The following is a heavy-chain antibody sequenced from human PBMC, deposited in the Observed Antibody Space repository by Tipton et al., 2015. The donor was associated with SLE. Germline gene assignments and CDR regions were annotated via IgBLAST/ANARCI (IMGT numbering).Heavy chain of an antibody. CDR1: GGSISSNY. Sequence: TLSLTCSVSGGSISSNYWIWIRQPPGKGLEWIGYISDGGGTNHNPSLKRRVTISVDTAKNQFSLKLTPVTATDTAVYYCARGMVTWRGAIVGVDVWGQGTTVNVSS. CDR3: ARGMVTWRGAIVGVDV. D-gene: IGHD2-21*02. V-gene: IGHV4-59*08. CDR2: ISDGGGT. J-gene: IGHJ6*02.